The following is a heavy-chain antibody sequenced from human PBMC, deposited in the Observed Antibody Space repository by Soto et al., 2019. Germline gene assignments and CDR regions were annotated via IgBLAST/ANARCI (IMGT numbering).Heavy chain of an antibody. J-gene: IGHJ6*03. CDR1: GFPFSSYW. V-gene: IGHV3-74*01. Sequence: GGSLSLSCSASGFPFSSYWMHWVRQAPGKGLVWVSHINNDGSSTIYADSVRGRFTISRDNAKNTLYLEMNGLRAEDTAVYFCARDARYYYMDVWGKGTTVTVSS. D-gene: IGHD6-6*01. CDR2: INNDGSST. CDR3: ARDARYYYMDV.